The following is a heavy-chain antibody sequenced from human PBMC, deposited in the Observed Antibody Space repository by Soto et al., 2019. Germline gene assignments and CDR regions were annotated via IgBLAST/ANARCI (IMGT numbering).Heavy chain of an antibody. Sequence: GASVKVSCKASGGTFSSYTISWVRQAPGQGLEWMGRIIPILGIANYAQKFQGRVTITADKSTSTAYMELSSLRSEDTAVYYCARAPQSDYDILTGKYLYYFNYWGREPRFTVS. CDR2: IIPILGIA. CDR3: ARAPQSDYDILTGKYLYYFNY. V-gene: IGHV1-69*02. J-gene: IGHJ4*02. CDR1: GGTFSSYT. D-gene: IGHD3-9*01.